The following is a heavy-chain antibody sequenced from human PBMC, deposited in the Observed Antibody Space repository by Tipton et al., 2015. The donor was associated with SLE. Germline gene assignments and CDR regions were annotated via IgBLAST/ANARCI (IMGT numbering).Heavy chain of an antibody. V-gene: IGHV4-34*01. D-gene: IGHD2-2*01. Sequence: TLSLTCDVYGGFLRDYFWSWIRQPPGKGLEWIGEIDQSGSTNYNPSLKSRVTISVDTSKNQFSLKMSSVTAADTAMFYCARSIVVVPVFDSWGQGALVTVSS. CDR3: ARSIVVVPVFDS. J-gene: IGHJ4*02. CDR2: IDQSGST. CDR1: GGFLRDYF.